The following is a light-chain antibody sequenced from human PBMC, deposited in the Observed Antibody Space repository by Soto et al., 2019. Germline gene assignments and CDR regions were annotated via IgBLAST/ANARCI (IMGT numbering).Light chain of an antibody. CDR2: DAS. Sequence: DIQMTQSPSTLSASVGDRVTITCRASQSISSWLAWYQQKPGKAPKLLIYDASSLESGVPSRFSGSGSGTEFTLTISSLQPDDFATYYGQQYNPAWTFGQGTKVEIK. CDR3: QQYNPAWT. CDR1: QSISSW. J-gene: IGKJ1*01. V-gene: IGKV1-5*01.